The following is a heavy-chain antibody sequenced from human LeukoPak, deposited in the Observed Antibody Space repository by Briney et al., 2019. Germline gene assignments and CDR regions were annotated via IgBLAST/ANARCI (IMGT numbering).Heavy chain of an antibody. Sequence: GGSLRLSCAASGFTFSSSAMSWVRQAPGKGLEWVSAISGNGGSTYYADSVKGRFTIPRDNSKNTLYMQMNSLRAEDTAVYFCASQKENFYDSSGNKWGQGTLVTVSS. CDR3: ASQKENFYDSSGNK. CDR2: ISGNGGST. V-gene: IGHV3-23*01. CDR1: GFTFSSSA. D-gene: IGHD3-22*01. J-gene: IGHJ4*02.